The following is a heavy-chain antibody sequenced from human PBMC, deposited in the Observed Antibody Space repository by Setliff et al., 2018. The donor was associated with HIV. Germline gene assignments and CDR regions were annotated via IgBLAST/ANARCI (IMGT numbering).Heavy chain of an antibody. CDR1: GFTFSSYA. J-gene: IGHJ4*02. D-gene: IGHD5-12*01. Sequence: GGSLRLSCAASGFTFSSYAMSWVRQAPGKGLEWVSAISGSGGSTYYADSVKGRFTISRDNSKNTMYLQMNTLRVEDTAGYYCARDPPGSGFHLDYWGQGTPVTVSS. CDR2: ISGSGGST. CDR3: ARDPPGSGFHLDY. V-gene: IGHV3-23*01.